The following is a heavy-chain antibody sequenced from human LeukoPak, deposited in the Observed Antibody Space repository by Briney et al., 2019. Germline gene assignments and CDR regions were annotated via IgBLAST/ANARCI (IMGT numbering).Heavy chain of an antibody. V-gene: IGHV1-18*01. J-gene: IGHJ5*02. CDR1: GYTFTSYG. CDR2: ISAYNGNT. D-gene: IGHD2-2*01. Sequence: ASVKVSCKASGYTFTSYGISWVRQAPGQGLEWMGWISAYNGNTNYAQKLQGRVTMTTDTSTSTAYMELRSLRSDDTAVYYCARDWGYCSSTSCYLAWGQGTLVTVSS. CDR3: ARDWGYCSSTSCYLA.